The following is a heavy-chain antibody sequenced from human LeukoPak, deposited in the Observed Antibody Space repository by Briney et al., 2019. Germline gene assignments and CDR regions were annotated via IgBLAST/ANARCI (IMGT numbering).Heavy chain of an antibody. Sequence: GGSLILSCAASGFTFDDYAMHWVRQAPGKGLEWVSGISWNSGSIGYADSVKGRFTISRDNAKNSLYLQMNSLRAEDTALYYCAKGRYGSGSFFDYWGQGTLVTVSS. D-gene: IGHD3-10*01. CDR1: GFTFDDYA. V-gene: IGHV3-9*01. CDR2: ISWNSGSI. CDR3: AKGRYGSGSFFDY. J-gene: IGHJ4*02.